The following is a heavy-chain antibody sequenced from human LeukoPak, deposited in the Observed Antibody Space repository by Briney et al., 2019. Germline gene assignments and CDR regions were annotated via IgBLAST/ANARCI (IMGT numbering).Heavy chain of an antibody. V-gene: IGHV4-4*07. CDR2: IYTSGST. CDR3: ARENSGNYREFDY. J-gene: IGHJ4*02. D-gene: IGHD1-26*01. CDR1: GGSISSYD. Sequence: PSETLSLTCTVSGGSISSYDWSWIRQPAGKGLEWIGRIYTSGSTNYNASLKSRVSMSVDTSKNQFSLKLSAVTAADTAVFYCARENSGNYREFDYWGQGTLVTVSS.